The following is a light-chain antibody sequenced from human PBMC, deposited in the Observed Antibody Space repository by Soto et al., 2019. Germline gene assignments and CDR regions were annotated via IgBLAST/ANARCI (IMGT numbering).Light chain of an antibody. CDR1: QSVSSN. CDR3: QHYNSYSEA. CDR2: GAS. J-gene: IGKJ1*01. Sequence: EIVMTQSPATLSVSPGERATLSCRASQSVSSNLAWYQQKPGQAPRLLIYGASARATGIQARFSGSGSGTEFTLTIRSLQSDDFATYYCQHYNSYSEALGQGTKVDIK. V-gene: IGKV3-15*01.